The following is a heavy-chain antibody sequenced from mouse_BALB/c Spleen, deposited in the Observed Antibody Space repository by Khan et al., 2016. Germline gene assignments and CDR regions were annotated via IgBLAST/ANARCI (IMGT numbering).Heavy chain of an antibody. CDR2: IWSDGST. CDR3: ARRDDGGGAMDY. V-gene: IGHV2-6*02. J-gene: IGHJ4*01. Sequence: QVQLKESGPGLVAPSQSLSITCTVSGFSLTSYGVHWVRQPPGKGLAWLVVIWSDGSTTYNSALKSRLSISKDNSKSQVFLKMNSLQTDDTARYYCARRDDGGGAMDYWGQGTSVTVSS. CDR1: GFSLTSYG. D-gene: IGHD2-3*01.